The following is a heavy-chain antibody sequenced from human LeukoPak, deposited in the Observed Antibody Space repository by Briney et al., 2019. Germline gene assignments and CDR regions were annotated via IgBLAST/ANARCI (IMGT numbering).Heavy chain of an antibody. CDR1: GFTFNNYG. CDR2: ISYDGRNI. J-gene: IGHJ4*02. CDR3: AKGPLRGTAAAIDY. Sequence: GGSLRLSCAASGFTFNNYGVHWVRQAPGKGLEWVAVISYDGRNIHYPDSVKGRFTISRDISTDTLWLQMDSLRTEDTAVYYCAKGPLRGTAAAIDYWGQGTLVTVSS. D-gene: IGHD2-2*01. V-gene: IGHV3-30*18.